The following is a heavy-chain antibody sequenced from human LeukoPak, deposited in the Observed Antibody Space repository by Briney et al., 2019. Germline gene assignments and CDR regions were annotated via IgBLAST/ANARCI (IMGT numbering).Heavy chain of an antibody. CDR3: ARDVPEELEILNWFDP. J-gene: IGHJ5*02. D-gene: IGHD1-1*01. Sequence: ASVKVSCKASGYTFTSYGISWVRQAPGQGLEWMGWISAYNGNTNYTQKLQGRVTMTTDTSTSTAYMELRSLRSDDTAVYYCARDVPEELEILNWFDPWGQGTLVTVSS. CDR2: ISAYNGNT. V-gene: IGHV1-18*01. CDR1: GYTFTSYG.